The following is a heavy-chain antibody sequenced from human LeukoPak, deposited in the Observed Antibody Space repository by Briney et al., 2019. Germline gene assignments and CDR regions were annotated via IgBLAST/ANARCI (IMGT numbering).Heavy chain of an antibody. J-gene: IGHJ4*02. Sequence: GVSLRLSCAASGFTGSTNYMSWVRQAPGKGLEWVSVIYSCGNTYYADSVKGRFTISRDNSKNTLYLQMNSLRAEDTDVYYCAKSSGCSSTSCYSRVFDYWGQGTLVTVSS. D-gene: IGHD2-2*01. CDR3: AKSSGCSSTSCYSRVFDY. V-gene: IGHV3-66*01. CDR2: IYSCGNT. CDR1: GFTGSTNY.